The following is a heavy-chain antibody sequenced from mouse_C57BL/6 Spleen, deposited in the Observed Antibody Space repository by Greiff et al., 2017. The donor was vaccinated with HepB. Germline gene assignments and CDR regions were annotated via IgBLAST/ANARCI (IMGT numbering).Heavy chain of an antibody. CDR2: IRLKSDNYAT. CDR1: GFTFSNYW. J-gene: IGHJ1*03. V-gene: IGHV6-3*01. CDR3: TFRHYYGSSFDV. Sequence: EVKVVESGGGLVQPGGSMKLSCVASGFTFSNYWMNWVRQSPEKGLEWVAQIRLKSDNYATHYAESVKGRFTISRDDSKSSVYLQMNNLRAEDTGIYYCTFRHYYGSSFDVWGTGTTVTVSS. D-gene: IGHD1-1*01.